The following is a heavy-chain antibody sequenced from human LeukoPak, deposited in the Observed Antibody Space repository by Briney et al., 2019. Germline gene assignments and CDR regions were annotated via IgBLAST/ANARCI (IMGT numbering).Heavy chain of an antibody. CDR3: ARETNGRHYDY. CDR2: ISWNSGSI. V-gene: IGHV3-9*01. J-gene: IGHJ4*02. Sequence: TGRSLRLSCAASGFTFDDYAMHWVRQAPGKGLEWVSGISWNSGSIGYADSVKGRFTISRDNAKNSLYLQMNSLRAEDTAVYYCARETNGRHYDYWGQGTLLTVSS. D-gene: IGHD1-14*01. CDR1: GFTFDDYA.